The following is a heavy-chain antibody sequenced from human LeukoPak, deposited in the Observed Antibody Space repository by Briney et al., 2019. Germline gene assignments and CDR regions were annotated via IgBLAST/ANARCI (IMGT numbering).Heavy chain of an antibody. D-gene: IGHD1-26*01. CDR3: AREWALGGPDNWFDP. Sequence: ASVKVSCKASGYTFTSYDINWVRQAPGQGLEWMGWMNPNSGNTGYAQKFQGRVTITRNTSISTAYMELSSLRSEDTAVYYCAREWALGGPDNWFDPWGQGTLVTVSS. J-gene: IGHJ5*02. CDR1: GYTFTSYD. CDR2: MNPNSGNT. V-gene: IGHV1-8*03.